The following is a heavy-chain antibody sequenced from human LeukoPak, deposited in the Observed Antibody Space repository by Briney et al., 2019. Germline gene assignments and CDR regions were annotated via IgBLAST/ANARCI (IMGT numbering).Heavy chain of an antibody. CDR1: GFTFSTYA. CDR3: ARYCSGVSCYSGYDY. CDR2: ISTNGGGT. D-gene: IGHD2-15*01. Sequence: GGSLRLSCAASGFTFSTYAMHWVRQTPGKGLEYVSAISTNGGGTYYANSVKGRFTISRDNSKNTLYLQMGSLRAEDMAVYYCARYCSGVSCYSGYDYWGQGALVTVSS. J-gene: IGHJ4*02. V-gene: IGHV3-64*01.